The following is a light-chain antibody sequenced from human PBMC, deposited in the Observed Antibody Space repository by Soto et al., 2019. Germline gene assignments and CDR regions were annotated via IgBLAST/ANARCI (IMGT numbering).Light chain of an antibody. J-gene: IGKJ2*01. CDR3: QQNDNLHPT. CDR2: DAS. Sequence: DIQMTQSPSSLSASVGDRVTITCHASQDISNYLNWYQQKPGKAPKLLIYDASNLETGVPSRFSGSGSGTDFTFTISSLQPEDIATYYCQQNDNLHPTSGQGTKLEIK. V-gene: IGKV1-33*01. CDR1: QDISNY.